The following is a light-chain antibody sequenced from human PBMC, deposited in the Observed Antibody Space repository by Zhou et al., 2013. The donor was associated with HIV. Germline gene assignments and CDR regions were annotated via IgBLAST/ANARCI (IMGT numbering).Light chain of an antibody. CDR1: SSNVGSND. V-gene: IGLV1-44*01. Sequence: QSVLTQPPSASGTPGQRVTISCSGSSSNVGSNDVSWYHHVPGTAPKLLIYGDHLRPSGVPDRFSGSKSGNMASLTVSGLQAEDEADYYCSSFAGGNRVFGGGTRLTVL. CDR3: SSFAGGNRV. CDR2: GDH. J-gene: IGLJ2*01.